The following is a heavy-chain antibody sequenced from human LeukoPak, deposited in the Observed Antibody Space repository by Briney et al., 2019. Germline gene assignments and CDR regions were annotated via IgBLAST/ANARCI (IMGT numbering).Heavy chain of an antibody. CDR1: GFSFSDHY. Sequence: PGGSLRLSCVASGFSFSDHYMEWVRQAPGKGLEWVGRIRNKANGNTMEYAASVKGRFIISRDDSSNSVYLHMNSLQIEDTAVYYCTTGYYCSGGSCYYYYYGMDVWGQGTTVTVSS. V-gene: IGHV3-72*01. D-gene: IGHD2-15*01. J-gene: IGHJ6*02. CDR3: TTGYYCSGGSCYYYYYGMDV. CDR2: IRNKANGNTM.